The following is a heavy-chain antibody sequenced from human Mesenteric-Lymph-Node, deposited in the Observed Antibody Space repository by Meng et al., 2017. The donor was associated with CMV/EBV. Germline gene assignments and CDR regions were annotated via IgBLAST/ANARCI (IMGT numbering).Heavy chain of an antibody. D-gene: IGHD3-22*01. V-gene: IGHV4-34*12. CDR3: ARDGSRYYYDSSGPHWFDS. J-gene: IGHJ5*01. Sequence: SLSGSYWSWIRQPPGKGLEWIAEIIDSGVTNFNPSLKSRVTVSLDTSNNRFSLNLSSLTAADTAFYYCARDGSRYYYDSSGPHWFDSWGQGTLVTVSS. CDR2: IIDSGVT. CDR1: SLSGSY.